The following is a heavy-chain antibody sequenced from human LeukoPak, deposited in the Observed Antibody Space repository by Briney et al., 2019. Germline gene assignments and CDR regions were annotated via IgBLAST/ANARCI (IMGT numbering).Heavy chain of an antibody. CDR3: ARGASSADY. CDR2: INNSGTT. Sequence: SETLSLTCTVSDGSIRSYYWSWIRQPPGKGLEWIGYINNSGTTNYNPSLKSRVTIPVDTSKNQFSLKLSSVTAADTAVYYCARGASSADYWGQGTLVTVSS. V-gene: IGHV4-59*01. D-gene: IGHD6-6*01. J-gene: IGHJ4*02. CDR1: DGSIRSYY.